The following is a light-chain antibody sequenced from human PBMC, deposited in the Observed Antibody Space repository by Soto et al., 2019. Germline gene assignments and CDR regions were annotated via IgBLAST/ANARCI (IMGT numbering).Light chain of an antibody. CDR2: GAS. J-gene: IGKJ1*01. Sequence: EIVLTQSPVTLSLSPGERGTLSCRASQSVGTSLAWYQQKPGQAPRLLIYGASNRATGIPDRFSGSGSGTDFTLTISKLEPEDFAVYHCQHYGGSPRTFGQGTKVDIK. CDR3: QHYGGSPRT. V-gene: IGKV3-20*01. CDR1: QSVGTS.